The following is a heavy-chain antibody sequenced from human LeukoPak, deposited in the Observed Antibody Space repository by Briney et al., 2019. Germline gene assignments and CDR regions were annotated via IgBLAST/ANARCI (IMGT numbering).Heavy chain of an antibody. Sequence: SVTVSFKASGGTFIIYAISWVRQAPGQGLEWMGRIIPILGIANYAQKFQGRVTITADKSTSTAYMELSSLRSEDTAVYYCAREVAGIRSVTFDYWGQGTLVTVSS. CDR1: GGTFIIYA. CDR3: AREVAGIRSVTFDY. V-gene: IGHV1-69*04. D-gene: IGHD6-19*01. J-gene: IGHJ4*02. CDR2: IIPILGIA.